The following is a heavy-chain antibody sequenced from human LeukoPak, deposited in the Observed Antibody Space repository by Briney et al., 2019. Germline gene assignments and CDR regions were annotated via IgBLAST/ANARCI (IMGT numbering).Heavy chain of an antibody. CDR3: ARSWRYSYGYWAFDT. CDR2: INHSGST. CDR1: GGSFSGYY. J-gene: IGHJ3*02. Sequence: SETLSLTCAVYGGSFSGYYWSWIRQPPGKGLEWIGEINHSGSTNYNPSLKSRVTISVDTSKNQFSLKLSSVTAADTAVYYCARSWRYSYGYWAFDTWGQGTMVTVSS. D-gene: IGHD5-18*01. V-gene: IGHV4-34*01.